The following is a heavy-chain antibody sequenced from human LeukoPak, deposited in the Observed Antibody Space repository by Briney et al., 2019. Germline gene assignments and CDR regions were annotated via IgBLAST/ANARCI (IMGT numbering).Heavy chain of an antibody. CDR3: ARDYTGGWNDY. D-gene: IGHD7-27*01. CDR2: ISGSGGST. Sequence: PGGSLRLSCAASGFTFSTYGMSWVRQAPGKGLEWVSAISGSGGSTYYADSVKGRFTISRDNAKESLYLQMNSLRAEDTAVYYCARDYTGGWNDYWGQGIRVTVSS. CDR1: GFTFSTYG. J-gene: IGHJ4*02. V-gene: IGHV3-23*01.